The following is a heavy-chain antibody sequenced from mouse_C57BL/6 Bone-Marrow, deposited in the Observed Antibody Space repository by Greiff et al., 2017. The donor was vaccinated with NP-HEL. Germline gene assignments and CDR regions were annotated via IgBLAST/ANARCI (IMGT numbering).Heavy chain of an antibody. CDR1: GYTFTSYG. CDR3: ASPAYYYGSRRSYFDY. D-gene: IGHD1-1*01. J-gene: IGHJ2*01. Sequence: QVQLQQSGAELVRPGASVKLSCTASGYTFTSYGISWVKQRTGQGLEWIGEIYPRSGNTYYNEKFKGKATLTADKSSSTAYLQLRSLTSEDSAVYFCASPAYYYGSRRSYFDYWGQGTTLTVSS. V-gene: IGHV1-81*01. CDR2: IYPRSGNT.